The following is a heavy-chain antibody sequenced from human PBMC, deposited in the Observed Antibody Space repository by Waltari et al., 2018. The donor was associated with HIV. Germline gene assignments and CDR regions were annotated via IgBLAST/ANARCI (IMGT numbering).Heavy chain of an antibody. Sequence: EVQLVQFGAEVTTPGEPLKISCTASGNSFTSSWIGWGGQMPGKGLEWMGIIYPGDSDTRYSPSFQGQVTISADKSISTAYLQWSSLKASDTAMYYCATSRSTYYDTGGYFDYWGQGTLVTVSS. CDR1: GNSFTSSW. CDR3: ATSRSTYYDTGGYFDY. J-gene: IGHJ4*02. V-gene: IGHV5-51*03. D-gene: IGHD3-22*01. CDR2: IYPGDSDT.